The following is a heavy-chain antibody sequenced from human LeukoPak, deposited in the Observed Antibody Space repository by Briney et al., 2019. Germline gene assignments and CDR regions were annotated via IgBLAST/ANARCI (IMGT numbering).Heavy chain of an antibody. CDR3: ARAYSHLAAGIDY. CDR1: GYTFPRYG. J-gene: IGHJ4*02. V-gene: IGHV1-18*01. D-gene: IGHD6-19*01. CDR2: ISAYYSST. Sequence: AAVTVSRKPSGYTFPRYGFSWLGQAPGPGLEWVGLISAYYSSTNYAQKLQSRVTMTTDTSTSTAYMELRSVRTDDTAVYYCARAYSHLAAGIDYWCQGSLVTVAS.